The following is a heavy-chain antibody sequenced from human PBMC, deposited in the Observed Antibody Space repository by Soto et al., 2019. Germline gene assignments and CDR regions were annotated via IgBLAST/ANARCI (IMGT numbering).Heavy chain of an antibody. J-gene: IGHJ5*02. CDR2: IYHSGST. CDR1: GYSISSGYY. CDR3: ARGGGPPRANWFDP. V-gene: IGHV4-38-2*01. D-gene: IGHD2-8*01. Sequence: SESLSLTCAVSGYSISSGYYWGWIRQPPGKGLEWIGSIYHSGSTYYNPSLKSRVTISVDTSKNQFSLKLSSVTAADTAVYYCARGGGPPRANWFDPWGQGTLVTVSS.